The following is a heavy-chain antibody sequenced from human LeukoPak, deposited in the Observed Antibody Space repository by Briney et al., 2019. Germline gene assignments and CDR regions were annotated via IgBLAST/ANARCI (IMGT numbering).Heavy chain of an antibody. Sequence: ERSLRLSCAASGFTFSSYGMHWVRQAPGKGLEWVAVIWYDGSNKYYADSVKGRFTISRDNSKNTLYLQMSSLRAEDTAVYHCAKDVYDSSGLYYFDYWGQGTLVTVSS. V-gene: IGHV3-33*06. CDR2: IWYDGSNK. CDR3: AKDVYDSSGLYYFDY. CDR1: GFTFSSYG. J-gene: IGHJ4*02. D-gene: IGHD3-22*01.